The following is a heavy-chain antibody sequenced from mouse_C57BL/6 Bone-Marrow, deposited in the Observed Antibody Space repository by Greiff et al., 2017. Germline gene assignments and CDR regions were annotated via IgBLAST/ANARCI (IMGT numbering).Heavy chain of an antibody. CDR3: ARDDYGKGRFAY. CDR1: GYTFTSYW. V-gene: IGHV1-69*01. CDR2: IDPSDSYT. D-gene: IGHD2-1*01. Sequence: QVQLQQSGAELVMPGASVKLSCKASGYTFTSYWMHWVKQRPGQGLEWIGEIDPSDSYTNYNQKFKGKSTLTVDKSSSTAYMQLSSLTSEDSAVYYCARDDYGKGRFAYWGQGTLVTVSA. J-gene: IGHJ3*01.